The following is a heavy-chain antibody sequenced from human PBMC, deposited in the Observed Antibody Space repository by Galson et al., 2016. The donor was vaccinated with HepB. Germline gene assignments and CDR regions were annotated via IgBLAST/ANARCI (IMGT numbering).Heavy chain of an antibody. Sequence: SLRLSCAVSGFTLSTYSMNWVRQAPGKGLEWVAVIWYDGGNKYYVDSVKGRFSISRDNFKNTLYLQMNSLRAEDAAVYYCARGSGQQLRIGDYWGQGTLVTVSS. D-gene: IGHD6-13*01. V-gene: IGHV3-33*08. CDR1: GFTLSTYS. J-gene: IGHJ4*02. CDR2: IWYDGGNK. CDR3: ARGSGQQLRIGDY.